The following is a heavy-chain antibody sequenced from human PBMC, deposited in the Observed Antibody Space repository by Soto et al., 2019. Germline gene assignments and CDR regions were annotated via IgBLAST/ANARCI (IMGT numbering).Heavy chain of an antibody. V-gene: IGHV6-1*01. Sequence: SQTLSLTCAISGDSVSSNSAAWNWIRQSPSRGLEWLGRTYYRSKWYNDYAVSVKSRITINPDTSKNQFSLQLNSVTPEDTAVYYCARDRLFDIVVVPAAYDDFDIWGQGTMVTVS. J-gene: IGHJ3*02. CDR2: TYYRSKWYN. CDR3: ARDRLFDIVVVPAAYDDFDI. D-gene: IGHD2-2*01. CDR1: GDSVSSNSAA.